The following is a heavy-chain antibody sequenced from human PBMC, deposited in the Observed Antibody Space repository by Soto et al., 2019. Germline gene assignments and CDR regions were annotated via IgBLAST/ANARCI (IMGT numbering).Heavy chain of an antibody. V-gene: IGHV1-2*02. CDR1: GYTFTGYY. J-gene: IGHJ5*02. CDR2: INPNSGGT. Sequence: ASVKVSCKASGYTFTGYYMHWVRQAPGQGLEWMGWINPNSGGTNYAQKSQGRVTMTRDTSISTAYMELSRLRFDDTAVYYCARDYPPDYYDSSGYYFGGWFDLWGQGTLVTVSS. CDR3: ARDYPPDYYDSSGYYFGGWFDL. D-gene: IGHD3-22*01.